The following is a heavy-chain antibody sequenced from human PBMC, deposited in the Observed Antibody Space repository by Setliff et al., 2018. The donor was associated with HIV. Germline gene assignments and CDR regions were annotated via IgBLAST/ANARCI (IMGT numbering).Heavy chain of an antibody. D-gene: IGHD4-17*01. CDR2: ISGSGGST. CDR3: AKDLTTIVTRKVFDI. V-gene: IGHV3-23*01. CDR1: RFTFSSYA. Sequence: QLGGSLRLSCAASRFTFSSYAMSWVRQAPGKGLEWVSDISGSGGSTYYADSVKGRFTISRDNSKNTLYLQMNSLRVEDTAVYYCAKDLTTIVTRKVFDIWGQGTKVTVSS. J-gene: IGHJ3*01.